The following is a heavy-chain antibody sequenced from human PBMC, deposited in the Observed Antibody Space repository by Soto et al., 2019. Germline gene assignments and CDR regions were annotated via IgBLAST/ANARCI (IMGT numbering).Heavy chain of an antibody. CDR1: GFTFSSYA. CDR2: ISGSGGST. D-gene: IGHD3-9*01. Sequence: GGSLRLSCAASGFTFSSYAMSWVRQAPGKGLEWVSAISGSGGSTYYADSVKGRFTISRDNSKNTLYLQMNSLRAEDTAVYYCAKQEIYDILTGYYNGVDYWGQGTLVTVSS. J-gene: IGHJ4*02. CDR3: AKQEIYDILTGYYNGVDY. V-gene: IGHV3-23*01.